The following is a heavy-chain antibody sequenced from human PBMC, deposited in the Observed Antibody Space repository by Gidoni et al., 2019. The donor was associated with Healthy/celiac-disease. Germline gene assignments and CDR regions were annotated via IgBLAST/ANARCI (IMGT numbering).Heavy chain of an antibody. CDR1: GFTFSSYG. J-gene: IGHJ4*02. CDR3: ARGGPWYYFDY. V-gene: IGHV3-33*01. Sequence: QVQLVDSGGGVVQPGRSLRLSCAASGFTFSSYGMHWVRQAPGKGLEWVSVIWYDGSNKYYADSVKGRFTISRDNSKNTLYLQMNSLRAEYTAVYYCARGGPWYYFDYWGQGTLVTVSS. CDR2: IWYDGSNK. D-gene: IGHD2-15*01.